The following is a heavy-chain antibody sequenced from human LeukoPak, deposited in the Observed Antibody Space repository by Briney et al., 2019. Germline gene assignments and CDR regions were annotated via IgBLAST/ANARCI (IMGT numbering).Heavy chain of an antibody. V-gene: IGHV3-7*01. CDR3: ARDEDAF. Sequence: GGSLRLSCAASGFRFSDYWMNWIRQAPGKGLEWVANTNQDGSQKYYVDSVKGRFTISRDNVKNSLFLQLNSLRDEDTAVYYCARDEDAFGGQGTLVTVSS. CDR1: GFRFSDYW. J-gene: IGHJ4*02. CDR2: TNQDGSQK.